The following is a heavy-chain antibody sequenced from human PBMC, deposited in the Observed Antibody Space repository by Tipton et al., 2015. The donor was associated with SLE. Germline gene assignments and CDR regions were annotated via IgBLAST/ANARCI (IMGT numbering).Heavy chain of an antibody. V-gene: IGHV1-18*01. D-gene: IGHD5-12*01. J-gene: IGHJ4*02. CDR2: ISTFSVNP. CDR3: ALRWPDTWTTVY. Sequence: QLVQSGGEVKKPGASVKVSCKASGYSFASYGIAWVRQAPGQGLEWMGWISTFSVNPNYAQKFQDRLIMTTDTSTSTAYMELRSLRPDDTAVYYCALRWPDTWTTVYWGQGTLVTVSS. CDR1: GYSFASYG.